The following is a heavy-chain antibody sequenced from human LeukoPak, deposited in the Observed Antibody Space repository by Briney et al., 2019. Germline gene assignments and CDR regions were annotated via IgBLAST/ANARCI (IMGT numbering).Heavy chain of an antibody. CDR3: ASTSYYDILTGYYNFDY. D-gene: IGHD3-9*01. CDR2: IYYSGGT. Sequence: PSETLSLTCTVSGGSISSYYWSWIRQPPGKGLEWIGYIYYSGGTNYNPSLKSRVTISVDTSKNQFSLKLSSVTAADTAVYYCASTSYYDILTGYYNFDYWGQGTLVTVSS. V-gene: IGHV4-59*01. CDR1: GGSISSYY. J-gene: IGHJ4*02.